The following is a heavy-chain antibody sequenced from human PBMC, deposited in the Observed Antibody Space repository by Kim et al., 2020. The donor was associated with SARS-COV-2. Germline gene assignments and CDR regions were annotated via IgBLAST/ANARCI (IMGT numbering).Heavy chain of an antibody. CDR3: ARRGVVAATLGWISAGIDAFDI. V-gene: IGHV3-30-3*01. CDR2: ISYDGSNK. D-gene: IGHD2-15*01. J-gene: IGHJ3*02. CDR1: GFTFSSYA. Sequence: GGSLRLSCAASGFTFSSYAMHWVRQAPGKGLEWVAVISYDGSNKYCADSVKGRFTISRDNSKNTLYLQMNSLRAEDTAVYYCARRGVVAATLGWISAGIDAFDIWGQGTMVTVSS.